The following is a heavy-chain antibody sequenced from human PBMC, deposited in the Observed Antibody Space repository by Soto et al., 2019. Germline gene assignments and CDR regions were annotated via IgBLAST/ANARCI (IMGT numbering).Heavy chain of an antibody. CDR2: IWYDGSNE. J-gene: IGHJ4*02. Sequence: QVQLAESGGGVVQSGRSLRLSCAASGFALSSFDMHRVRQAPGKGLEWVAVIWYDGSNEYYADSVKGRFTISRDNSKNTLYLQMNRLRVEDTAVYYCARDALVRGVHPPDYWGQGTLVTVSS. CDR3: ARDALVRGVHPPDY. D-gene: IGHD3-10*01. V-gene: IGHV3-33*01. CDR1: GFALSSFD.